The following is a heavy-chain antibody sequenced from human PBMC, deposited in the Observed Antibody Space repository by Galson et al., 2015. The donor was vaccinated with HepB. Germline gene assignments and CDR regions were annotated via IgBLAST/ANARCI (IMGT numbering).Heavy chain of an antibody. CDR2: ISKDGSNK. CDR3: ARSLEHTWDYYYGMNV. CDR1: GFSFSRYV. V-gene: IGHV3-30*04. J-gene: IGHJ6*02. Sequence: SLRLSCAASGFSFSRYVMHWVRQAPGKGLEWVAVISKDGSNKYYADSVKGRFTISRDNPKKTLYLQMKSLRAEDTAVYYCARSLEHTWDYYYGMNVWGQGTTVTVSS. D-gene: IGHD3-3*01.